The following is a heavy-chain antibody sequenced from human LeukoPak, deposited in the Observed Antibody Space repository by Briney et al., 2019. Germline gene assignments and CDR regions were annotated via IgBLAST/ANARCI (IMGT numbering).Heavy chain of an antibody. CDR2: INHSGST. D-gene: IGHD6-19*01. CDR1: GGSFSGYY. V-gene: IGHV4-34*01. J-gene: IGHJ5*02. Sequence: SETLSLTCAVYGGSFSGYYRSWIRQPPGKGLEWIGEINHSGSTNYNPSLKSRVTISVDTSKNQFSLKLSSVTAADTAVYYCARGYSSGWYGNWFDPWGQGTLVTVSS. CDR3: ARGYSSGWYGNWFDP.